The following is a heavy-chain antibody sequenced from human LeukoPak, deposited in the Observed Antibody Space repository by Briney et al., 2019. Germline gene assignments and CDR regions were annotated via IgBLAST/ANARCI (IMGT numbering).Heavy chain of an antibody. V-gene: IGHV3-48*03. CDR2: ISSSGSTI. CDR1: GFTFSSYE. CDR3: ARERAYYFDS. Sequence: GGSLRLSCAASGFTFSSYEMNWVRQAPGKGLEWVSYISSSGSTIYYADSVKGRFTISRDNAKNSLYLQMNSLRAEDTAVYDCARERAYYFDSWGQGTLVTVSS. J-gene: IGHJ4*02.